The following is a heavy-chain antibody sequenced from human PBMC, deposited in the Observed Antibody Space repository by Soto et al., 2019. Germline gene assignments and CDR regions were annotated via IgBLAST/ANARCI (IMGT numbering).Heavy chain of an antibody. CDR3: ASGGLPFDWLLVSSDY. Sequence: GGSLRLSCAASGFTFSSYAMSWVRQAPGKGLEWVSAISGSGGSTYYADSVKGRFTISRDNSKNTLYLQMNSLRAEDTAVYYCASGGLPFDWLLVSSDYWGTATLVTVPS. J-gene: IGHJ4*02. V-gene: IGHV3-23*01. D-gene: IGHD3-9*01. CDR1: GFTFSSYA. CDR2: ISGSGGST.